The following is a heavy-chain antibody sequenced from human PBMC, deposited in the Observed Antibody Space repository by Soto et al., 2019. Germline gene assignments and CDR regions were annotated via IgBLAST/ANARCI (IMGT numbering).Heavy chain of an antibody. CDR2: MNPNSGNT. V-gene: IGHV1-8*01. CDR1: GYTFTSYD. CDR3: ASYDYGGNSAPWYYYYYGMDV. D-gene: IGHD4-17*01. J-gene: IGHJ6*02. Sequence: QVQLVQSGAEVKKPGASVKVSCKASGYTFTSYDINWVRQATGQGLEWMGWMNPNSGNTGYAQKFQGRVTMTRNTCISTAYMELSSLSSEDTAVYYCASYDYGGNSAPWYYYYYGMDVWGQGTTVTVSS.